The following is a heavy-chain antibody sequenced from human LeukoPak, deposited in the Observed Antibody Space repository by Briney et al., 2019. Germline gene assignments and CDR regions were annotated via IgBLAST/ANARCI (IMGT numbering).Heavy chain of an antibody. CDR3: ARVSRYYGSGTYYNYYYYYMDV. CDR1: GGSISSNNYY. J-gene: IGHJ6*03. Sequence: KTSETLSLTCTVSGGSISSNNYYWSWIRQPAGKGLEWIGRIYTSGSTNYNPSLKSRVTISVDTSKNQFSLKLSSVTAADTAVYFCARVSRYYGSGTYYNYYYYYMDVWGKGTTVTISS. V-gene: IGHV4-61*02. D-gene: IGHD3-10*01. CDR2: IYTSGST.